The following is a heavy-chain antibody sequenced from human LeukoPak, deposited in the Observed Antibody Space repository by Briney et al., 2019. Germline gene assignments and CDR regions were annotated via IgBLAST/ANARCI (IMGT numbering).Heavy chain of an antibody. V-gene: IGHV4-38-2*02. D-gene: IGHD1-26*01. CDR1: GYAISSGYY. CDR2: IYYSGST. J-gene: IGHJ3*02. CDR3: ARGEVGETDDAFDI. Sequence: SETLSLTCTVSGYAISSGYYWGWIRQPPGKGLEWIGSIYYSGSTYYNPSLKSRVTISVDTSKNQFSLKLSSVTAADTAVYYCARGEVGETDDAFDIWGQGTMVTVSS.